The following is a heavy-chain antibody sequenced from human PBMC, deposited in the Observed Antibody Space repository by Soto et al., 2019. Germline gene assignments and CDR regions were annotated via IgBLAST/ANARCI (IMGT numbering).Heavy chain of an antibody. CDR3: ARGSSYGSGSYYAAFDI. Sequence: QVQLVQSGAEVKKPGSSVKVSCKASGGTFSSYAISWVRQAPGQGLEWMGGIIPIFGTANYAQKFQGRVTITADESTSKAYMELSSLRSEDTAVYYCARGSSYGSGSYYAAFDIWGQGTMVTVSS. J-gene: IGHJ3*02. D-gene: IGHD3-10*01. CDR1: GGTFSSYA. CDR2: IIPIFGTA. V-gene: IGHV1-69*12.